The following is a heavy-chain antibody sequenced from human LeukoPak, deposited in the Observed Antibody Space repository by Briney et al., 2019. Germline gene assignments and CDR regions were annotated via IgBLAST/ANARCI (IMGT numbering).Heavy chain of an antibody. Sequence: SETLSLTCTVSGGSITSNSHNWGWIRQPPGKGLEWLGSIYFSEYTYDNPSLKSRVTMSVDTSKKQFSLKLRAVTAADTAVYYCARQFYSGSGISAYFDYWGQGALVTVSS. J-gene: IGHJ4*02. V-gene: IGHV4-39*01. CDR2: IYFSEYT. D-gene: IGHD1-26*01. CDR1: GGSITSNSHN. CDR3: ARQFYSGSGISAYFDY.